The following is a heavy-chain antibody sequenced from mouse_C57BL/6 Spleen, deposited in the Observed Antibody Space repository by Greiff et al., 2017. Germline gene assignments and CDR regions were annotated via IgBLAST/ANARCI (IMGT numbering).Heavy chain of an antibody. CDR2: INPGSGGT. CDR1: GYAFTNYL. J-gene: IGHJ2*01. V-gene: IGHV1-54*01. D-gene: IGHD2-1*01. CDR3: AREGIYYGNLYYFDY. Sequence: VQLQQSGAELVRPGTSVKVSCKASGYAFTNYLIEWVKQRPGQGLEWIGVINPGSGGTNYNEKFKGKATLTADTSSSTAYMQLSSLTSEDSAVYFCAREGIYYGNLYYFDYWGQGTTLTVSS.